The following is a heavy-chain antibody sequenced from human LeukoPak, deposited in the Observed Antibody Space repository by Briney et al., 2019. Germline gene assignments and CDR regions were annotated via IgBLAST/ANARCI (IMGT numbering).Heavy chain of an antibody. J-gene: IGHJ6*02. CDR2: IIPIFGTA. V-gene: IGHV1-69*13. D-gene: IGHD6-13*01. Sequence: GASVKVSCKASGGTFSSYAISWVRQAPGQGPEWMGGIIPIFGTANYAQKFQGRVTITADESTSTAYMELSSLRSEDTAVYYCTRYREWAAGYGMDVWGQGTTVTVSS. CDR3: TRYREWAAGYGMDV. CDR1: GGTFSSYA.